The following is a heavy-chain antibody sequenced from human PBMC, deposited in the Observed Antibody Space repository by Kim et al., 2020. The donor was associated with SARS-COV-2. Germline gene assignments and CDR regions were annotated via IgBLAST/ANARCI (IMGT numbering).Heavy chain of an antibody. CDR3: AIDPLGPDF. Sequence: GGSLRLSCAASGFTFSNSFMSWVRQAPGKGLEWVSTISPSGGTKHYPDSVRGRFTISRDNSKDTVFLQMNSLRADDTAVYYCAIDPLGPDFWGQGSLVTVSS. J-gene: IGHJ4*02. V-gene: IGHV3-23*01. CDR2: ISPSGGTK. CDR1: GFTFSNSF.